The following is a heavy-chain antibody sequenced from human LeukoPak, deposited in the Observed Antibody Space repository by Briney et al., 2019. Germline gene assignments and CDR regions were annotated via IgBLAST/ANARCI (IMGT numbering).Heavy chain of an antibody. CDR2: INGDGRNI. CDR1: GYTFSSYW. J-gene: IGHJ6*02. Sequence: GGSLRLSCVASGYTFSSYWMHWVRHDPRKGLVWVSRINGDGRNINYADSVRGRFTISRDNAKNTLYLQMNTLRVEDTAVYYCTRDLMDYDVSTGLHHYYMDVWGQGTTVTVSS. D-gene: IGHD3-9*01. V-gene: IGHV3-74*01. CDR3: TRDLMDYDVSTGLHHYYMDV.